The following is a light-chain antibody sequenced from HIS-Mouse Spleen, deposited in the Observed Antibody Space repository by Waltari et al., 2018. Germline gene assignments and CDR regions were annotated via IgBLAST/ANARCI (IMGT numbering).Light chain of an antibody. J-gene: IGLJ2*01. Sequence: QSALTQPASVSGSPGQSITISCTGTRSDVGGYNYVSWYQQHPGKAPKLMIYEVSKRPSGVSNRFSGSKSGNTASLTISGLQAEDEADYYCSSYTSSSFNVVFGGGTKLTVL. CDR3: SSYTSSSFNVV. V-gene: IGLV2-14*01. CDR1: RSDVGGYNY. CDR2: EVS.